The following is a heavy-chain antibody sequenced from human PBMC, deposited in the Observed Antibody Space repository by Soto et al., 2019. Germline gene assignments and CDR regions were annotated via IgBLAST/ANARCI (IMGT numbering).Heavy chain of an antibody. CDR3: ARDTGGYSGYEP. J-gene: IGHJ5*02. Sequence: TLSLTCTVSGGSVSSGSYYWSWIRQPPGKGLEWIGYIYYSGSTNYNPSLKSRVTISVDTSKNQFSLKLSSVTAADTAVYYCARDTGGYSGYEPWGQGTLVTVSS. CDR2: IYYSGST. V-gene: IGHV4-61*01. D-gene: IGHD5-12*01. CDR1: GGSVSSGSYY.